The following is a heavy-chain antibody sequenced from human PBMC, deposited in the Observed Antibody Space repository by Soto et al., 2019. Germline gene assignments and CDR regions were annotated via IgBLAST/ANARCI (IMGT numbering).Heavy chain of an antibody. CDR1: GGSISSYY. D-gene: IGHD6-6*01. J-gene: IGHJ4*02. Sequence: SETLSLTCTVSGGSISSYYWSWIRQPPGKGLEWIGYIYYSGSTNYNPSLKSRVTISVDTSKNQFSLKLSSVTAADTAVYYCAEEYSSSSAYYWGQGTLVTVSS. CDR3: AEEYSSSSAYY. CDR2: IYYSGST. V-gene: IGHV4-59*12.